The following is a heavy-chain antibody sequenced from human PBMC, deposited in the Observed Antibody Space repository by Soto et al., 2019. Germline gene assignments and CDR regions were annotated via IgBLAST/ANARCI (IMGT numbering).Heavy chain of an antibody. CDR2: IYTSGST. CDR1: GGSISSYY. V-gene: IGHV4-4*07. CDR3: ASEVVVVAASPYNCFDP. D-gene: IGHD2-15*01. Sequence: QVQLQESGPGLVKPSETLSLTCTVSGGSISSYYWSWIRQPAGKGLEWIGRIYTSGSTNYNPSLKSRVTMSVDTSKNQFSLKPSSVTAADTAVYYCASEVVVVAASPYNCFDPWGQGTLVTVSS. J-gene: IGHJ5*02.